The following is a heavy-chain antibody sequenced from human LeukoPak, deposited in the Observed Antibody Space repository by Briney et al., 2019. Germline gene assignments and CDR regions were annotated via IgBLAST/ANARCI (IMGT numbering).Heavy chain of an antibody. CDR1: GFTFSSYG. CDR3: AKEYGDYVRSYFDY. V-gene: IGHV3-30*18. D-gene: IGHD4-17*01. Sequence: PGGSLRLSCAASGFTFSSYGMHWVRQAPGKGLEWVAVISYDGSNKYYADSVKGRFTISRDNSKNTLYLQMNSLRAEDTAVYYCAKEYGDYVRSYFDYWGQGTLVTVSS. CDR2: ISYDGSNK. J-gene: IGHJ4*02.